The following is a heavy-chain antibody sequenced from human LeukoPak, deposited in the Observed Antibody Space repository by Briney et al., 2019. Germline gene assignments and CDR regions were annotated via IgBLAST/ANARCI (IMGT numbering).Heavy chain of an antibody. CDR2: IIPILGIA. D-gene: IGHD3-22*01. CDR1: GGTFSSYA. Sequence: ASVKVSCKASGGTFSSYAISWVRQAPGQGLEWMGRIIPILGIANYAQKFQGRVTITADKSTSTAYMELSSLRSEDTAVYYCARSITKYSSGYWGQGTLVTVPS. V-gene: IGHV1-69*04. J-gene: IGHJ4*02. CDR3: ARSITKYSSGY.